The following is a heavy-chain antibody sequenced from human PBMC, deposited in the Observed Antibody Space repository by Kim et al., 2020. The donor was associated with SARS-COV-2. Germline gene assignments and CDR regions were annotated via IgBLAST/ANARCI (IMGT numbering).Heavy chain of an antibody. D-gene: IGHD6-13*01. Sequence: YADSVKGRFTISRDNSKNTLYLQMSSLRAEDTAVYYCVKDSAWAAAGSDYWGQGTLVTVSS. J-gene: IGHJ4*02. CDR3: VKDSAWAAAGSDY. V-gene: IGHV3-64D*09.